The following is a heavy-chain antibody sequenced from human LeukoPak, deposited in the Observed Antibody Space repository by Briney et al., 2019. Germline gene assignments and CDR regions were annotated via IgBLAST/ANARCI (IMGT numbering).Heavy chain of an antibody. CDR1: GFTFSSYA. D-gene: IGHD1-26*01. CDR3: AKAPTYSGSYREFDY. J-gene: IGHJ4*02. CDR2: ISGSGGST. Sequence: PGGSLRLSCAASGFTFSSYAMSWVRQAPGKGLEWVSAISGSGGSTYYADSVKGRFTISRDNSKNTLYLQMNSLRAEGTAVYYCAKAPTYSGSYREFDYWGQGTLVTVSS. V-gene: IGHV3-23*01.